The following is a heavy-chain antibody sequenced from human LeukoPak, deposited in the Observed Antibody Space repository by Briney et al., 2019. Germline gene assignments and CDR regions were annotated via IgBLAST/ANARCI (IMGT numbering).Heavy chain of an antibody. V-gene: IGHV4-30-2*01. CDR3: ARAELFFYYDSGGYYSSGAFDI. J-gene: IGHJ3*02. Sequence: SETLSLTCAVSGGSISSGGYSWSWIRQPPGKGLEWIGYIYHSGSTYYNPSLKSRVTISVDRSKNQFSLKLSSVTAADTAVYYCARAELFFYYDSGGYYSSGAFDIWGQGTMVTVSS. D-gene: IGHD3-22*01. CDR2: IYHSGST. CDR1: GGSISSGGYS.